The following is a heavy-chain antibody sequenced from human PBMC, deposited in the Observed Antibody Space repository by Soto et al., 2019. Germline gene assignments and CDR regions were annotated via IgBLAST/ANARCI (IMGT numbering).Heavy chain of an antibody. Sequence: EVQLLESGGGVVQPGGSLRLSCVSSGFNFKKVAMAWVRQSPGEGLEWVSGISCCGGSTSYADSVKGRFSTARDDSKNTLSLQMNGMRVEDTAQYFCAKADGEQWLIPHLDNWGQGTLVTVS. CDR3: AKADGEQWLIPHLDN. D-gene: IGHD6-19*01. CDR2: ISCCGGST. CDR1: GFNFKKVA. V-gene: IGHV3-23*01. J-gene: IGHJ4*02.